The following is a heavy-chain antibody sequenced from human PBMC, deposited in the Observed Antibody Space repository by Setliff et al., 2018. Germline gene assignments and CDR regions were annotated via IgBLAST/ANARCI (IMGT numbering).Heavy chain of an antibody. J-gene: IGHJ4*02. CDR3: ARDQGYSGYGNFDF. CDR2: INPSGGST. Sequence: GASVKVSCKASGYTFTSYYMHWVRQAPGQGLEWMGIINPSGGSTSYAQKFQGRVTMTSDTSISTAYMELSRLTSDDTAVYFCARDQGYSGYGNFDFWGQGTLVTVSS. V-gene: IGHV1-46*01. D-gene: IGHD5-12*01. CDR1: GYTFTSYY.